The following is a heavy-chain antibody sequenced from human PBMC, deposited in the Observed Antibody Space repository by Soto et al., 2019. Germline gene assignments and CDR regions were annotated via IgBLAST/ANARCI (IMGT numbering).Heavy chain of an antibody. D-gene: IGHD2-21*02. CDR1: GGTFSSYA. CDR3: ATLLFRYYYGMDV. Sequence: ASVKVSCKASGGTFSSYAISWVRQAPGQGLEWMGGIIPIFGTANYAQKFQGRVTITADESTSTAYMELSSLRSEDTAVYYCATLLFRYYYGMDVWGQGTTVTVSS. V-gene: IGHV1-69*13. CDR2: IIPIFGTA. J-gene: IGHJ6*02.